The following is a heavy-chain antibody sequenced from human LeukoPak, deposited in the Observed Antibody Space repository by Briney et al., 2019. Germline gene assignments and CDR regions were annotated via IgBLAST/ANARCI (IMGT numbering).Heavy chain of an antibody. CDR1: GGSISSYY. V-gene: IGHV4-59*01. CDR2: IYYSGST. CDR3: ARGGSFYYYGMDV. Sequence: SETLSLTCTVSGGSISSYYWSWIRQPPGKGLEWIGYIYYSGSTNYNPSLKSRVTISVDTSKNQFSLKLSSVTAADTAVYYCARGGSFYYYGMDVWGQGTTVTVSS. D-gene: IGHD6-13*01. J-gene: IGHJ6*02.